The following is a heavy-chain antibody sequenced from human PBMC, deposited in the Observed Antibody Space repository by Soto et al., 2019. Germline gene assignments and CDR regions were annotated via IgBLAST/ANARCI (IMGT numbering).Heavy chain of an antibody. CDR1: GVSISSNNW. D-gene: IGHD2-15*01. J-gene: IGHJ4*02. CDR3: ARVYGGYLDY. V-gene: IGHV4-4*02. Sequence: SETLSLTCAVSGVSISSNNWWSWVRQPPGKGLEWIGEMYHTGSTNYNPSLKSRVTISVDTSKNQFSLKLSSVTAADTAVYYCARVYGGYLDYWGQGTLVTVSS. CDR2: MYHTGST.